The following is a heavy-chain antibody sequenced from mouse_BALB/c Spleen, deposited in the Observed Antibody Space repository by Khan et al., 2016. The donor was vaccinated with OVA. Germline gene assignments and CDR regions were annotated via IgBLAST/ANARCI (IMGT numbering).Heavy chain of an antibody. D-gene: IGHD2-3*01. CDR2: ISTYSGNT. V-gene: IGHV1S137*01. J-gene: IGHJ2*01. CDR3: TRPAYDGYYDY. Sequence: QVQLQQSGPELVRPGVSVKISCKGSGYTFTDYAMHWVKQSHAKSLEWIGLISTYSGNTNYQQKFKGKATMTVDKSSSTAYMELARLTSEDSAIXFCTRPAYDGYYDYWGQGTTLTVSS. CDR1: GYTFTDYA.